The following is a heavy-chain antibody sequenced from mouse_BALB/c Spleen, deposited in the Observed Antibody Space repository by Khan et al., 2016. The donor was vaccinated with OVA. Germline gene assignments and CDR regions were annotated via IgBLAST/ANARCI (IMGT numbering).Heavy chain of an antibody. Sequence: QIQLVQSGAELATPGASVKMSCKASGYTFINYWILWVKQRPGQGLEWIGYINPSTGYTEYTQNFTDKATLTADKYSSTAYMQLSSLTSEDSAVYYCERRGLRWDIDYWGQGTTLTVSS. CDR2: INPSTGYT. CDR3: ERRGLRWDIDY. D-gene: IGHD1-1*01. J-gene: IGHJ2*01. V-gene: IGHV1-4*01. CDR1: GYTFINYW.